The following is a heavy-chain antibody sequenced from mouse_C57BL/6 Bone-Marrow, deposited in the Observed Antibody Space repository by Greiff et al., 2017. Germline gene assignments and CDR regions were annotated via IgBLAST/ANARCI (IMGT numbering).Heavy chain of an antibody. D-gene: IGHD1-1*01. CDR2: IDPENGDT. J-gene: IGHJ3*01. CDR1: GFNIKDDY. CDR3: TGVLLRYWLAY. V-gene: IGHV14-4*01. Sequence: EVKLQESGAELVRPGASVKLSCTASGFNIKDDYMHWVKQRPEQGLAWIGWIDPENGDTEYASKFQGKATITADTSSNTAYLQLSSLTSEDTAVYYCTGVLLRYWLAYWGQGTLVTVSA.